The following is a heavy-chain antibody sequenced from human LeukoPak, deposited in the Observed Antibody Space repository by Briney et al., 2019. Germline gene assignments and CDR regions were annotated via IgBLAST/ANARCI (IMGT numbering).Heavy chain of an antibody. V-gene: IGHV3-48*03. CDR3: ARGYSSGWSDY. Sequence: GGSLRLSCAASGFTFSSYEMNWVRQAPGKGLEWVSYISSSGSTIYYADSVKGRFTISRDNAKNSLYLQMNSLRAEDTAVYYCARGYSSGWSDYWGQGTLVTVSS. CDR2: ISSSGSTI. CDR1: GFTFSSYE. D-gene: IGHD6-19*01. J-gene: IGHJ4*02.